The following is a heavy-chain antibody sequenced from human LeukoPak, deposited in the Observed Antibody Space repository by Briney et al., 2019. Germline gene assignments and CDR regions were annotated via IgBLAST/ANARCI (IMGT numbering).Heavy chain of an antibody. Sequence: GGSLRLSCAASGFTFSTYAMSWVRRTPGKGLEWVSAITGGGGTTYYADSVKGRFTISRDNSKNTLYLQMNSLRAEDTAVYYCARDDIAVAGIDYWGQGTLVTVSS. J-gene: IGHJ4*02. D-gene: IGHD6-19*01. CDR1: GFTFSTYA. CDR2: ITGGGGTT. CDR3: ARDDIAVAGIDY. V-gene: IGHV3-23*01.